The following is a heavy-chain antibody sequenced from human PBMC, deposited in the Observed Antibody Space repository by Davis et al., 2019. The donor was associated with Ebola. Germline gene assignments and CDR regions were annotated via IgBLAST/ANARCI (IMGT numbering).Heavy chain of an antibody. D-gene: IGHD7-27*01. V-gene: IGHV4-34*01. Sequence: MPSETLSLTCAVYGGSFSGYYWSWIRQPPGKGLEWIGYIYYSGSTNYNPSLKSRVTISVDTSKNQFSLKLSSVTAADTAVYYCAGGEGYWGQGTLVTVSS. CDR2: IYYSGST. CDR1: GGSFSGYY. J-gene: IGHJ4*02. CDR3: AGGEGY.